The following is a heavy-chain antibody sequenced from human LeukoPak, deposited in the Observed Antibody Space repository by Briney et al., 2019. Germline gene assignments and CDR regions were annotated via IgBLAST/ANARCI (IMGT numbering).Heavy chain of an antibody. CDR3: ARDGVSRIAVATYFDY. CDR2: IYYSGST. Sequence: SETLSLTCTVSGGSISSSSYYWGWIRQPPGTGLEWIGSIYYSGSTYYNPSLKSRVTISVDTSKNQFSLKLSSVTAADTAVYYCARDGVSRIAVATYFDYWGQGTLVTVSS. CDR1: GGSISSSSYY. J-gene: IGHJ4*02. D-gene: IGHD6-19*01. V-gene: IGHV4-39*07.